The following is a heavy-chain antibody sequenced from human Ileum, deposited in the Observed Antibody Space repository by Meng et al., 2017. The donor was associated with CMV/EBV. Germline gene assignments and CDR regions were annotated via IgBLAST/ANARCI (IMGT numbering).Heavy chain of an antibody. CDR1: GFTFNTYT. Sequence: GGSLRLSCVASGFTFNTYTMHWVRQAPGKGLEWVAVISYDGTNKYYADSVKGRFTISRDNSRNTLYLQMNSLGGEDTAVYYCARDGKQWLILDAFDVWGRGTVVTVS. J-gene: IGHJ3*01. D-gene: IGHD6-19*01. CDR3: ARDGKQWLILDAFDV. CDR2: ISYDGTNK. V-gene: IGHV3-30*04.